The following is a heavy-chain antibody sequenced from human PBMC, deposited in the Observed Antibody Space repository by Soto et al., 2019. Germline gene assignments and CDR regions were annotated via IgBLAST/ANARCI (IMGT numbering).Heavy chain of an antibody. J-gene: IGHJ3*02. CDR3: AKAGFGKTVYAFDI. V-gene: IGHV3-23*01. CDR2: ISGSGGST. D-gene: IGHD3-16*01. CDR1: GSTFRGYG. Sequence: GSLLPPCTASGSTFRGYGMSWVRQVTGKGLEWVSAISGSGGSTYYADSVKGRFTISRDNSKNRLYVQMNSLRAEDTDIYYCAKAGFGKTVYAFDIWGQGTMVTV.